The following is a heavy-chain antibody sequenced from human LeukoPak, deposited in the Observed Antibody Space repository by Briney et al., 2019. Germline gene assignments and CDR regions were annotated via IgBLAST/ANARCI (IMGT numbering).Heavy chain of an antibody. V-gene: IGHV3-53*01. CDR1: GFTVSSNY. Sequence: GGSLRLSCAASGFTVSSNYMSWVRQAPGKGLEWVSVIYSGGSTYYADSVKGRFTISRDNSKNALYLQMNSLRAEDTAVYYCARRGYCSGGSCYLKGMDVWGQGTTVTVSS. J-gene: IGHJ6*02. CDR2: IYSGGST. CDR3: ARRGYCSGGSCYLKGMDV. D-gene: IGHD2-15*01.